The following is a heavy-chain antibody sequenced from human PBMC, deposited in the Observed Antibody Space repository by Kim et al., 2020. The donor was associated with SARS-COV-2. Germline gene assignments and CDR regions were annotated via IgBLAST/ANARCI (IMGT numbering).Heavy chain of an antibody. J-gene: IGHJ4*02. V-gene: IGHV4-39*07. CDR2: IYYSGST. Sequence: SETLSLTCTVSGGSISSSSYYWGWIRQPPGKGLEWIGSIYYSGSTYYNPSLKSRVTISVDTSKNQFSLKLSSVTAADTAVYYCARDPGLQSFDSWGQGTLVTVSS. CDR3: ARDPGLQSFDS. CDR1: GGSISSSSYY. D-gene: IGHD4-4*01.